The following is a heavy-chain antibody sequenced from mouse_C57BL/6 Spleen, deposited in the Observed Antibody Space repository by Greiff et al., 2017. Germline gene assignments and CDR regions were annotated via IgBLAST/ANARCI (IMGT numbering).Heavy chain of an antibody. J-gene: IGHJ4*01. CDR2: IYPGDGNT. D-gene: IGHD2-3*01. V-gene: IGHV1-82*01. CDR3: AREELYDGCYERAMDY. Sequence: VQLQQSGPELVKPGASVKISCKASGYAFSSSWMNWVKQRPGKGLEWIGRIYPGDGNTNYNGKFKGKATLTADNSSSTAYMQLSSLTSEDSAVYFCAREELYDGCYERAMDYWGQGTSVTVSS. CDR1: GYAFSSSW.